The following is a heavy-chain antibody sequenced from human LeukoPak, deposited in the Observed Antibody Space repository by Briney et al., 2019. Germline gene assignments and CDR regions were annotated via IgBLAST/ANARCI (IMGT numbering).Heavy chain of an antibody. CDR2: INHSGST. CDR3: ARGDSGSYPDDAFDI. V-gene: IGHV4-34*01. D-gene: IGHD1-26*01. J-gene: IGHJ3*02. Sequence: PSETLSLTCAVYGGSFSGYYWSWIRQPPGKGVEWIGEINHSGSTNYNPSLKSRVTISVDTSKNPFSLKLSSVTAADTAVYYCARGDSGSYPDDAFDIWGQGTMVTVSS. CDR1: GGSFSGYY.